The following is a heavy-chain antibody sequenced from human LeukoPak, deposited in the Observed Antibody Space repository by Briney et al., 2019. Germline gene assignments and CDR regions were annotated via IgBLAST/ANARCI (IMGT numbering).Heavy chain of an antibody. V-gene: IGHV3-21*01. J-gene: IGHJ6*02. Sequence: PGGSLRLSCAASGFTFSSYSMNWVSQAPGKGLEWVSSISSSSSYIYYADSVKGRFTISRDNAKNSLYLQMNSLRAEDTAVYYCARDQGYHYYYGMDVWGQGTTVTVSS. CDR2: ISSSSSYI. CDR1: GFTFSSYS. CDR3: ARDQGYHYYYGMDV.